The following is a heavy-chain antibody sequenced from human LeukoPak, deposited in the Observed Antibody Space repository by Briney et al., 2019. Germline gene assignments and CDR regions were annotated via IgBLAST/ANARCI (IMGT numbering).Heavy chain of an antibody. CDR3: ANGAFRLYYIDV. CDR1: GFTFSNYW. D-gene: IGHD3-16*01. Sequence: GGSLRLSCAASGFTFSNYWMHWVRQAPGKGLVWVSRINTDGSSTNYADPVKGRFTISRDNAKNTVYLQMNSLRAEDTAVYYCANGAFRLYYIDVWGKGTTVTVSS. CDR2: INTDGSST. V-gene: IGHV3-74*01. J-gene: IGHJ6*03.